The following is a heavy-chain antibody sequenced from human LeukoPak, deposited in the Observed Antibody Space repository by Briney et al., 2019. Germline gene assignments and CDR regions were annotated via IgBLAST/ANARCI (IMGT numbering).Heavy chain of an antibody. CDR3: ARAGAAAGTEFDF. CDR2: TYYRSKWYN. Sequence: SQTLSLTCAISGDSVSSDSAAWTWIRQSPSRGLEWLGRTYYRSKWYNDYALSVKSRITIKPDTSKNQFSLQLNSVTPEDTAVYYCARAGAAAGTEFDFWGQGTPVTVSS. J-gene: IGHJ4*02. D-gene: IGHD6-13*01. V-gene: IGHV6-1*01. CDR1: GDSVSSDSAA.